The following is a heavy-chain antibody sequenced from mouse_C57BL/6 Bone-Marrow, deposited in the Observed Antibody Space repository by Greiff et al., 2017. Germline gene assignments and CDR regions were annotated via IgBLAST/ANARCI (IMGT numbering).Heavy chain of an antibody. CDR1: GFTFNTYA. Sequence: EVQRVESGGGLVQPKGSLKLSCAASGFTFNTYAMHWVRQAPGTGLEWVARLRRKSSNSATYYAVSVKDRFTISRNDSQSMLYLQMNNLKAEDTAMYYCVRGNAMDYWGQGTSVTVSS. V-gene: IGHV10-3*01. CDR2: LRRKSSNSAT. CDR3: VRGNAMDY. J-gene: IGHJ4*01.